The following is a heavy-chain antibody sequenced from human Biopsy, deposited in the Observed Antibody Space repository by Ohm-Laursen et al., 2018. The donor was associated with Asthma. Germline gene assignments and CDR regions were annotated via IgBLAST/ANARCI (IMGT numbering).Heavy chain of an antibody. J-gene: IGHJ4*02. CDR1: GYPFTDYY. D-gene: IGHD3-3*01. Sequence: ASVKVSCKASGYPFTDYYVHWVRQAPGQGLEWMGRINPNSGDTNFAQKFQGRVTMTRDTSISTAYMELSSLRSEDTAVYYCVRDGARIAIFGVGDYFDYWGQGTLVTVSS. CDR2: INPNSGDT. CDR3: VRDGARIAIFGVGDYFDY. V-gene: IGHV1-2*06.